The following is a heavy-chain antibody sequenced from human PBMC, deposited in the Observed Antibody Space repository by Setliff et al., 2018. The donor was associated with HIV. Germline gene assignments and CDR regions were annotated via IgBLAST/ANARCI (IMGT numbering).Heavy chain of an antibody. CDR1: RGSISSTSHY. CDR2: IYYSGRT. J-gene: IGHJ6*03. CDR3: AGEIAPAPRLPNVGGPPPPGYYHYMDV. V-gene: IGHV4-39*07. Sequence: PSETLSLTCIVSRGSISSTSHYWGWVRQSPGRRLEWIGSIYYSGRTYYNPSLKSRVTMSVDTSTNQLSLDLTSVTAADTAVYFCAGEIAPAPRLPNVGGPPPPGYYHYMDVWGKGTTVTVSS. D-gene: IGHD2-8*01.